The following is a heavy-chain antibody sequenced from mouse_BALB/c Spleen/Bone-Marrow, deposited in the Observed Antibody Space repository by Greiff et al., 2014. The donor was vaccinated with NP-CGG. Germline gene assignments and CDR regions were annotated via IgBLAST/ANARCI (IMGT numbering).Heavy chain of an antibody. D-gene: IGHD2-14*01. CDR3: AYYRYDEYFDV. CDR2: IYPGDGST. CDR1: GYTFTSYF. V-gene: IGHV1S56*01. J-gene: IGHJ1*01. Sequence: QVQLQQSGPELVKPGASVKMSCKASGYTFTSYFIHWVKQRPGQGLEWIGWIYPGDGSTKYSEKFKVKTTLTADKSSSTAYMFLSSLTSEDSAIYFCAYYRYDEYFDVWGAGTTVTVSS.